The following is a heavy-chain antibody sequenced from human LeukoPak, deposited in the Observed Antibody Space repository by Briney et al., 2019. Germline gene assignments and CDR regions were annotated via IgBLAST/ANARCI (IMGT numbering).Heavy chain of an antibody. CDR2: INWNGGST. CDR3: ARASNYYDSSGYYGY. D-gene: IGHD3-22*01. J-gene: IGHJ4*02. Sequence: RAGGSLRLSCAASGFTFDDYGMSWVRQAPGKGLEWVSGINWNGGSTGYADSVKGRFPISRDNAKNSLYLQMNSLRAEDTALYYCARASNYYDSSGYYGYWGQGTLVTVSS. CDR1: GFTFDDYG. V-gene: IGHV3-20*04.